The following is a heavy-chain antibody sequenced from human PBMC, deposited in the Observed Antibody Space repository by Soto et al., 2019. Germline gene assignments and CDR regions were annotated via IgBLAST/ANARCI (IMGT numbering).Heavy chain of an antibody. CDR2: ISYSGST. J-gene: IGHJ4*02. V-gene: IGHV4-31*03. Sequence: QVQLQESGPGLVKPSQTLSLTCTVSGGSISSGGYFWSWIRQHPGKGLEWIGYISYSGSTYYNPSLKSRVTISLDTSKNQFSLKLSSVTAADTAVYYCARGSTTDYYGSGSYYSFADCWGQGTLVTVSS. CDR1: GGSISSGGYF. D-gene: IGHD3-10*01. CDR3: ARGSTTDYYGSGSYYSFADC.